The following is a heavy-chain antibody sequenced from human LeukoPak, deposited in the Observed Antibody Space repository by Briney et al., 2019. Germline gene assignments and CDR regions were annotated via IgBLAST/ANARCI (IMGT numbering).Heavy chain of an antibody. Sequence: GGSLRLSCAASGFTFSSYSMNWIRQAPGKGLEWVSSISSSGSYIYHADSVKGRFTISRDNVKNSLYLQMNSLRAEDTAVYYCARGSGYYYEDYWGQGTLVTVSS. V-gene: IGHV3-21*01. J-gene: IGHJ4*02. CDR1: GFTFSSYS. CDR2: ISSSGSYI. D-gene: IGHD3-22*01. CDR3: ARGSGYYYEDY.